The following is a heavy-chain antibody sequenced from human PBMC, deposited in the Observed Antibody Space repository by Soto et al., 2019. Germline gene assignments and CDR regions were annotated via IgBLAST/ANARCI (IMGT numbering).Heavy chain of an antibody. CDR2: IRREVYGGTT. D-gene: IGHD3-22*01. J-gene: IGHJ4*02. CDR1: GFPLGYYG. Sequence: GGSLRLSSTASGFPLGYYGVSWVRQSPGKGLEWVGFIRREVYGGTTEYAASVKGRFVFSRDDSENIAYLQMNSLKTEDTAVYSCTSVGGYSKTDSWGRGTLVTVSS. V-gene: IGHV3-49*04. CDR3: TSVGGYSKTDS.